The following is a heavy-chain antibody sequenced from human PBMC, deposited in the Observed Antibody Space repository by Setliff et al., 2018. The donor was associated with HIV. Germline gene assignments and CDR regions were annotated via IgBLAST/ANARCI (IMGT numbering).Heavy chain of an antibody. Sequence: ETLSLTCAVYNGSFNGYYWSWIRQPPGKGLEWIGEINHSGGTTYNPSLNGRVGISVDTSKNQFSLKLITLTVADTAVYYCALLEVPFIGGRIPSFWGQGTLVTVPQ. CDR3: ALLEVPFIGGRIPSF. D-gene: IGHD3-16*01. V-gene: IGHV4-34*01. CDR2: INHSGGT. J-gene: IGHJ4*02. CDR1: NGSFNGYY.